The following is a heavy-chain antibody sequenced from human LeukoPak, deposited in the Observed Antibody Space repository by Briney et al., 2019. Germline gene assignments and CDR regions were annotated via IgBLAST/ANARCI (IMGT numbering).Heavy chain of an antibody. CDR1: GFTFSGYW. J-gene: IGHJ4*02. D-gene: IGHD1-14*01. Sequence: GGSLRLSCTASGFTFSGYWMSWVRQAPGKGLEWVANINEEGSEKYYVDSVKGRFTISRDNAKSSLYLQMNSLRAEDTAVYYCARAKLNLDCWGQGTLVTVSS. V-gene: IGHV3-7*01. CDR3: ARAKLNLDC. CDR2: INEEGSEK.